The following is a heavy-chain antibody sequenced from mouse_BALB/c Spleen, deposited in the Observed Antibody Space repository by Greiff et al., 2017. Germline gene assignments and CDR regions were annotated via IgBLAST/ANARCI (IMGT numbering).Heavy chain of an antibody. CDR3: ARQRYDYAMDY. V-gene: IGHV5-6*01. J-gene: IGHJ4*01. Sequence: EVKLMESGGDLVKPGGSLKLSCAASGFTFSSYGMSWVRQTPDKRLEWVATISSGGSYTYYPDSVKGRFTISRDNAKNTLYLQMSSLKSEDTAMYYCARQRYDYAMDYWGQGTSVTVSS. D-gene: IGHD1-1*01. CDR1: GFTFSSYG. CDR2: ISSGGSYT.